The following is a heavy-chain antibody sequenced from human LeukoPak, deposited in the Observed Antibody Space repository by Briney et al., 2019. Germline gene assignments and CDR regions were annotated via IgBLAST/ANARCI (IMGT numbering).Heavy chain of an antibody. J-gene: IGHJ4*02. CDR3: TRPYGDIDY. D-gene: IGHD4-17*01. CDR2: IRSKANSYAT. V-gene: IGHV3-73*01. Sequence: PGGSLRLSCAASGFTFSGSAMHWVRQPSRKGLEWVGRIRSKANSYATPYAASVKGRFTISRDDSKNTAYLQMNSLKTEDTAVYYCTRPYGDIDYWGQGTLVTVSS. CDR1: GFTFSGSA.